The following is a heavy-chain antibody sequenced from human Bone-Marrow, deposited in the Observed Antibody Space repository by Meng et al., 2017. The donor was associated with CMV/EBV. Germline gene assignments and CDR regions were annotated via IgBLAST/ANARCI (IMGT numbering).Heavy chain of an antibody. D-gene: IGHD2-15*01. CDR2: ISYDGTNK. Sequence: GGSLRLSCAASGFTFSSFAMHWVRRIPGKGLEWVALISYDGTNKYSGDSVRGRFTISRDISKNTLYLQMNNLRVEDTAVYYCARDGGLDAFDIWGQGTMVTVSS. V-gene: IGHV3-30-3*01. CDR3: ARDGGLDAFDI. CDR1: GFTFSSFA. J-gene: IGHJ3*02.